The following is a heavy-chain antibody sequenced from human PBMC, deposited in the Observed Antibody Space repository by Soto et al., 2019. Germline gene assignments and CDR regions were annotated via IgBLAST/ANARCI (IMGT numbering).Heavy chain of an antibody. Sequence: SVKVSCKASGGTFSSYAISWVRQAPGQGLEWMGGIIPIFGTANYAQKFQGRVTITADESTSTAYMELSSLRSEDTAVYYCARAPGWEPGSFDPWGQGTLVPVSS. CDR2: IIPIFGTA. V-gene: IGHV1-69*13. CDR3: ARAPGWEPGSFDP. CDR1: GGTFSSYA. J-gene: IGHJ5*02. D-gene: IGHD1-26*01.